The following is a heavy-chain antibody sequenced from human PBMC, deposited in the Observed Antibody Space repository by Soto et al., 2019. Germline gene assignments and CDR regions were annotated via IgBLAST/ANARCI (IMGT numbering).Heavy chain of an antibody. D-gene: IGHD4-17*01. Sequence: SETLSLTCAVYGGSFSGYYWSWIRQPPGKGLEWIGEINHSGSTNYNPSLKSRVTISVDTSKNQFSLKLSSVTAADTAVYYCASITITMTTVTTGERNYFDYWGQGTLVTVSS. CDR2: INHSGST. J-gene: IGHJ4*02. V-gene: IGHV4-34*01. CDR1: GGSFSGYY. CDR3: ASITITMTTVTTGERNYFDY.